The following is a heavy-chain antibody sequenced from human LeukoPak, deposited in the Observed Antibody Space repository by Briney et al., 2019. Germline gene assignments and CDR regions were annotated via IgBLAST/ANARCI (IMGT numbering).Heavy chain of an antibody. D-gene: IGHD4-11*01. CDR2: ISYDGSNK. Sequence: PGGSLRLSCAASGFTFSSYAMHWVRQAPGKGLEWVAVISYDGSNKYYADSVKGRFTISRDNSKNTLYLQMNSLRAEDTAVYYCARSKQYYFDYWGQGTLVTVSS. J-gene: IGHJ4*02. CDR3: ARSKQYYFDY. CDR1: GFTFSSYA. V-gene: IGHV3-30-3*01.